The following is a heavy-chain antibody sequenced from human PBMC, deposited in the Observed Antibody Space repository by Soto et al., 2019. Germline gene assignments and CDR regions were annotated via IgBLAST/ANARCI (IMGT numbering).Heavy chain of an antibody. Sequence: PGESLKISCKGSGYSFTSYWIGWARQMPGKGLEWMGIIYPGDSDTRYSPSFQGQVTISADKSISTAYLQWSSLKASDTAMYYCARDQYYDSSGYYFPVAIDYWGQGTLVTVSS. CDR3: ARDQYYDSSGYYFPVAIDY. CDR2: IYPGDSDT. D-gene: IGHD3-22*01. V-gene: IGHV5-51*01. J-gene: IGHJ4*02. CDR1: GYSFTSYW.